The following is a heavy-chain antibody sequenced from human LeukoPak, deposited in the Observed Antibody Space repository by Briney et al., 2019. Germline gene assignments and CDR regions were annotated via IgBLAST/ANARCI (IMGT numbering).Heavy chain of an antibody. CDR2: TSYDGSNK. D-gene: IGHD2-2*01. CDR1: GFTFSSYA. CDR3: ARSALTIVVVPAAELDI. Sequence: PSGRSLRLSCAASGFTFSSYAMHWVRQAPGKGLEWVAVTSYDGSNKYYADSVKGRFTISRDNSKNTLYLQMNSLRAEDTAVYYCARSALTIVVVPAAELDIWGQGTMVTVSS. J-gene: IGHJ3*02. V-gene: IGHV3-30-3*01.